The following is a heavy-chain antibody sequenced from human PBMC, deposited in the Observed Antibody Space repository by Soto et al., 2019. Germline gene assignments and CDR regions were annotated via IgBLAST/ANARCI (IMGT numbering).Heavy chain of an antibody. J-gene: IGHJ3*02. CDR3: ARVFPMDGLPNLSSGYDAFDI. V-gene: IGHV4-59*01. CDR2: IYYSGST. CDR1: GGSISSYY. Sequence: SETLSLTCTVSGGSISSYYWSWIRQPPGKGLEWIGYIYYSGSTNYNPSLKSRVTISVDTSKNQFSLKLSSVTAADTAVYYCARVFPMDGLPNLSSGYDAFDIWGQGTMVTVSS. D-gene: IGHD5-12*01.